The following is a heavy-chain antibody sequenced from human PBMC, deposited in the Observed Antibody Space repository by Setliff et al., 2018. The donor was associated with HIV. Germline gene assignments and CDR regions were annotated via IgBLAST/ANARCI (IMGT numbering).Heavy chain of an antibody. CDR3: ARDGYYYDSSGHLAYYFDY. CDR1: GYTFTSCG. Sequence: ASVKVSCKASGYTFTSCGMSWVRQAPGQGLEWMGWINTYTGNPTYAQDFTGRFVFSLDTSVSTAYLQISSLKADDIAVYYCARDGYYYDSSGHLAYYFDYWGQGTLVTVSS. CDR2: INTYTGNP. V-gene: IGHV7-4-1*02. D-gene: IGHD3-22*01. J-gene: IGHJ4*02.